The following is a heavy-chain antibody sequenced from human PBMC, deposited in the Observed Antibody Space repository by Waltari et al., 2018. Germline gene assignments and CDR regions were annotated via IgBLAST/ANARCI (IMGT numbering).Heavy chain of an antibody. CDR2: SRPNRGGT. CDR3: TRARVAAIGSDFDY. V-gene: IGHV1-2*02. J-gene: IGHJ4*02. Sequence: QVQLVQSGAEVKKPGASVKVSCEASGYTFNDYYIHWVRQAPGQGLEWMGKSRPNRGGTTYAQKFQGRVTMTRDTSISTAYMDLTGLQSDDTAVYYCTRARVAAIGSDFDYWGQGTLVTVSS. D-gene: IGHD6-13*01. CDR1: GYTFNDYY.